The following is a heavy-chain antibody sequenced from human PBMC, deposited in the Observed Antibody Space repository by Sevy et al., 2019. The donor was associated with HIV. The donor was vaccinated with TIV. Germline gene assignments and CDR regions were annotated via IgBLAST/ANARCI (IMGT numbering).Heavy chain of an antibody. CDR3: VRDERAIASHFDY. CDR2: FDRTDIT. V-gene: IGHV3-48*02. D-gene: IGHD6-6*01. CDR1: GFTLSSYT. J-gene: IGHJ4*02. Sequence: GGSLRLSCEASGFTLSSYTMNWVRQSPEKGLEWVATFDRTDITHYADSVKGRFIISSDTAKTSLFLQMTSLRDDDTAMYFCVRDERAIASHFDYWGRGTLVIVSS.